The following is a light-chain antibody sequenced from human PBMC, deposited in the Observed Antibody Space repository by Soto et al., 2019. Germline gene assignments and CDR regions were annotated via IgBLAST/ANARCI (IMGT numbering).Light chain of an antibody. CDR1: QSVSSN. V-gene: IGKV3-15*01. J-gene: IGKJ5*01. Sequence: ERVMTQSPATLSVSPGEKVTLSCRASQSVSSNLAWYQQKPGQAPRLLIYGASTRATGIPARFSGSGSGTEFTLTISSLQSEDFAVYYCKQYNSWAAISFGQGTRLEIK. CDR2: GAS. CDR3: KQYNSWAAIS.